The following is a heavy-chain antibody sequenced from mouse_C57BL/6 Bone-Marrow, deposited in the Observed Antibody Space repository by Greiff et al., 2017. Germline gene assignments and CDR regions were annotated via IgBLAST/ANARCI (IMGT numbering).Heavy chain of an antibody. CDR1: GYTFTSYG. V-gene: IGHV1-81*01. CDR2: IYPRSGNT. J-gene: IGHJ2*01. Sequence: QVQLKQSGAELARPGASVKLSCKASGYTFTSYGISWVKQRTGQGLEWIGEIYPRSGNTYYNEKFKGKATLTADKSSSTAYMELRRLTSEDSAVYCCAGDDGDNWYYFDYWGQGTTLTVAS. D-gene: IGHD2-13*01. CDR3: AGDDGDNWYYFDY.